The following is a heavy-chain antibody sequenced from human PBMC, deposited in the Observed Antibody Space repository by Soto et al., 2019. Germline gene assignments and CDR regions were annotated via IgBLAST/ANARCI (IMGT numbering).Heavy chain of an antibody. CDR3: ARICSGGSCYEQIDY. Sequence: ASVKVSCKASGYTFTSYGISWVRQAPGQGLEWMGWISAYNGNTNYAQKLQGRVTMTTDTSTSTAYMELRSLRSDDTAVYYCARICSGGSCYEQIDYWGQGTLVTVPS. V-gene: IGHV1-18*01. CDR1: GYTFTSYG. D-gene: IGHD2-15*01. J-gene: IGHJ4*02. CDR2: ISAYNGNT.